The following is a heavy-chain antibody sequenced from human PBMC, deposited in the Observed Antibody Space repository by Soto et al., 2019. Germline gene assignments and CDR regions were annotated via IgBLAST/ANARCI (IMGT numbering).Heavy chain of an antibody. Sequence: QLQLQESGPGLVKPSETLSLTCRVSDGSMNSDSSYWGWIRQPPGKGLEGIGGINHRGSTYHNLSLKGRVTMSVDVSMNQFSLKLTSMTAADTAVYYCARLGGYVSVGYYYPWDSWGQGTLVTVSS. CDR1: DGSMNSDSSY. CDR3: ARLGGYVSVGYYYPWDS. J-gene: IGHJ4*02. V-gene: IGHV4-39*01. D-gene: IGHD3-22*01. CDR2: INHRGST.